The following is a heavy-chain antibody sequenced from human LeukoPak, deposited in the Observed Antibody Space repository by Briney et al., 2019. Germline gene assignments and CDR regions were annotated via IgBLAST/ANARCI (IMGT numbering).Heavy chain of an antibody. CDR3: ARESAASQYGMDV. Sequence: GRSLRLSCAASGFTFSSYAMSWVRQAPGKGLESVSAISGSGGSTYYADSVKGRFTISRDNSKNTLYLQMNSLRAEDTAVYYCARESAASQYGMDVWGKGTTVTVSS. V-gene: IGHV3-23*01. D-gene: IGHD3-10*01. CDR1: GFTFSSYA. CDR2: ISGSGGST. J-gene: IGHJ6*04.